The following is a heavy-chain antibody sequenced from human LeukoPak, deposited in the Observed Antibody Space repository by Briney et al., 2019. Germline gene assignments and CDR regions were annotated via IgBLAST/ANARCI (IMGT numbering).Heavy chain of an antibody. Sequence: GRSLRLSCAASGSTFSSYGMHWVRQAPGKGLEWVAVISYDGSNKYYADSVKGRFTISRDNSKNTLYLQMNSLRAEDTAVYYCAKEARSSGWYGGGLDYWGQGTLVTVSS. J-gene: IGHJ4*02. CDR1: GSTFSSYG. D-gene: IGHD6-19*01. V-gene: IGHV3-30*18. CDR3: AKEARSSGWYGGGLDY. CDR2: ISYDGSNK.